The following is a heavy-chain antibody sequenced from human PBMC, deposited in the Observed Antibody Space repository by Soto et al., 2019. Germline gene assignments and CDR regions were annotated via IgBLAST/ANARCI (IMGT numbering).Heavy chain of an antibody. CDR2: IYTSGST. V-gene: IGHV4-4*07. J-gene: IGHJ6*02. CDR3: ARDKGRRTNEYYCCMDV. Sequence: SSETLSLTCTVSGGSISSYYWSWIRQPAGKGLEWIGRIYTSGSTNYNPSLKSRVTMSVDTSKSQLSLKLSSVTAADTAAYYCARDKGRRTNEYYCCMDVWDQGTTITVSS. CDR1: GGSISSYY. D-gene: IGHD1-1*01.